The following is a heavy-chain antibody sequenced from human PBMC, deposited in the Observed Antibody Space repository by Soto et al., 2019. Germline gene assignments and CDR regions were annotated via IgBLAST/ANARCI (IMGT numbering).Heavy chain of an antibody. CDR3: AKDLECSSTSCYYYYYYGMDV. D-gene: IGHD2-2*01. V-gene: IGHV3-30*18. CDR2: ISYDGINK. J-gene: IGHJ6*02. CDR1: GFTFSSYG. Sequence: PGGSLRLSCAASGFTFSSYGMHWVRQAPGKGLEWVAVISYDGINKYYADSVKGRFTISRDNSKNTLYLQMNSLRAEDTAVYYCAKDLECSSTSCYYYYYYGMDVWGQGTTVTVSS.